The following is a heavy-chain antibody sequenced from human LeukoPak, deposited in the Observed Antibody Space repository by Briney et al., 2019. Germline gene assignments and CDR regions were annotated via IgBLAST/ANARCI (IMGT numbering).Heavy chain of an antibody. V-gene: IGHV1-46*01. D-gene: IGHD3-22*01. CDR1: GYTFSSYY. Sequence: ASVKVSCKASGYTFSSYYMHWVRQAPGQGLEWMGIINPSGGGTTYAQQFQGRVTMTRDTSTSTVYMELSSLRSEDTAVYYCARGHGSSGYYAPFDYWGQGTLVTVSS. CDR2: INPSGGGT. CDR3: ARGHGSSGYYAPFDY. J-gene: IGHJ4*02.